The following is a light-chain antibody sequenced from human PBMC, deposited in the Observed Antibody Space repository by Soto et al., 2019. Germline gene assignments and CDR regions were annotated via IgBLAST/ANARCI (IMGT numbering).Light chain of an antibody. Sequence: QSPTPLSLSPGQRATLSCRASQSVSTYLAWYQQKRGQAPRLLIYDASIRATGIPARFSGSRSGTDFTLTISSIEPAEFAVYYWQQRCNNSPLTFGQGTRLEIK. CDR2: DAS. CDR3: QQRCNNSPLT. CDR1: QSVSTY. V-gene: IGKV3-11*01. J-gene: IGKJ5*01.